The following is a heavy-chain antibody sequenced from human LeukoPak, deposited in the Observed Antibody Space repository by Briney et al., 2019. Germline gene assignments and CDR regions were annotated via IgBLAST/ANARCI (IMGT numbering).Heavy chain of an antibody. CDR1: GGSFSGYY. V-gene: IGHV4-59*08. J-gene: IGHJ4*02. Sequence: SETLSLTCGVYGGSFSGYYWSWIRQPPGKGLEWIGYIYYSGSTNYNPSLKSRVTISVDRSKNQLSLKLSSVTAADTAVYYCAMEYSSSSGFDYWGQGTLVTVSS. D-gene: IGHD6-6*01. CDR3: AMEYSSSSGFDY. CDR2: IYYSGST.